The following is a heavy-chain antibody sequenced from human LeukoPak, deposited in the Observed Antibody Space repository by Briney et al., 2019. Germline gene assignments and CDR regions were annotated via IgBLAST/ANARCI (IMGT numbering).Heavy chain of an antibody. D-gene: IGHD6-13*01. Sequence: ASVKVSCKTSGYIFTKYDISWVRQAPGQGPEWMGWITPYNGNAQSAPKFEGRVTMTTDTSASTAYLELRGLKSDDTAVYYCAREAKDGVFFDYWGQGTLVIVSS. J-gene: IGHJ4*02. CDR2: ITPYNGNA. CDR3: AREAKDGVFFDY. CDR1: GYIFTKYD. V-gene: IGHV1-18*01.